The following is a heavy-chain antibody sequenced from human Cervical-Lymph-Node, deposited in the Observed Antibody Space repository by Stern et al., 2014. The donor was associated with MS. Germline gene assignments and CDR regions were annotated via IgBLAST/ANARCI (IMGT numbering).Heavy chain of an antibody. Sequence: VQLVESGGGLVKPGESLRLSCKASGFTFSAYYMSWIRQAPGKGLEWISFIGSRGDIIYYADSVRGRFTISRDNAKSSLYLQLNSLRAEDTAVYYCVRADGSVDDYWGQGTLVTVSS. CDR3: VRADGSVDDY. D-gene: IGHD3-10*01. V-gene: IGHV3-11*01. CDR1: GFTFSAYY. CDR2: IGSRGDII. J-gene: IGHJ4*02.